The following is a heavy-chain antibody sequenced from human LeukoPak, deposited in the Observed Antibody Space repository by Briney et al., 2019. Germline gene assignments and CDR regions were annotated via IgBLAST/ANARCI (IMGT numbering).Heavy chain of an antibody. V-gene: IGHV3-53*01. D-gene: IGHD6-13*01. Sequence: GGSLRLSCAASGFTFSASDMNWVRQTPGKWLEWVSVIYSGGSTYYADSVKGRFTISRDNSKNTLYLQMNSLRAEDTAVYYCARESIAAAGLSFDYWGQGTLVTVSS. J-gene: IGHJ4*02. CDR1: GFTFSASD. CDR3: ARESIAAAGLSFDY. CDR2: IYSGGST.